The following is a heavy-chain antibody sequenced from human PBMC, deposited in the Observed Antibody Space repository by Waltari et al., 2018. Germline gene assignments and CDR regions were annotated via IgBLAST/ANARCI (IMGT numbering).Heavy chain of an antibody. CDR2: IYHSGST. V-gene: IGHV4-30-2*01. J-gene: IGHJ6*02. D-gene: IGHD4-17*01. Sequence: QVQLQESGPGLVKPSQTLSLTCTVSGGSISSGGYYWSWNRQPPGKGLEWIGNIYHSGSTYYNPSLKGRVTISVDRSKNQFSLKLSSVTAADTAVYYCARAAVTRIPLYYYYGMDVWGQGTTVTVSS. CDR3: ARAAVTRIPLYYYYGMDV. CDR1: GGSISSGGYY.